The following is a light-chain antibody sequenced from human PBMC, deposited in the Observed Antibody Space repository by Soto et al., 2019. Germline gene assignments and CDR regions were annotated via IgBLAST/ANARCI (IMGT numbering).Light chain of an antibody. V-gene: IGLV2-14*01. J-gene: IGLJ1*01. CDR2: EVN. CDR1: SSDVGGYNY. Sequence: SVLTQPASVSGSPGQSITISCTGTSSDVGGYNYVSWYQQYPGKAPKLMIFEVNNRPSGFPTRFSGSKSGNTASLTISGLQADDEADYYCSSYTNSGTLIFGTGTKLTVL. CDR3: SSYTNSGTLI.